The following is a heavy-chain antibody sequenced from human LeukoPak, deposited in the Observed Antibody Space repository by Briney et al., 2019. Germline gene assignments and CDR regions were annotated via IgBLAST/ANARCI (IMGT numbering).Heavy chain of an antibody. CDR2: INHSGST. J-gene: IGHJ4*02. D-gene: IGHD3-22*01. CDR3: ARVYDSRGSYLAY. Sequence: SETLSLTCAVYGGSFSDYYWTWIRQPPAKGLEWIGEINHSGSTNYNPSLKSRVTLSADTSKSQFSLKVNSVTAADTAVYYCARVYDSRGSYLAYWGQGTLVTVSS. CDR1: GGSFSDYY. V-gene: IGHV4-34*01.